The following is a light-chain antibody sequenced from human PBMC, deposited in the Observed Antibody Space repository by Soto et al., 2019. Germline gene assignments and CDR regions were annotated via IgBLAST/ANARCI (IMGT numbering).Light chain of an antibody. Sequence: EIVLTQSPDTLSLSPGDRATVSCRASQSVSSSNLAWYQQKPGQAPRLLIYGASSRATGIPDRFSGSGSGTDFSLTISSLQSEDFAVYYCQQYNNWPPWTFGQGTKVEI. CDR1: QSVSSSN. V-gene: IGKV3-20*01. CDR2: GAS. CDR3: QQYNNWPPWT. J-gene: IGKJ1*01.